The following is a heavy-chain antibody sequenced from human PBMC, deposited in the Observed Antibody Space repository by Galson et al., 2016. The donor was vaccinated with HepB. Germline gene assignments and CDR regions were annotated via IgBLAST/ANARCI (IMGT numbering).Heavy chain of an antibody. J-gene: IGHJ4*02. Sequence: SLRLSCAASGFIFANHEMTWVRQAPGRGLEWVANIKQGGSVKHYVDSVKGRFTISRDDAKNSLYLQMNSLRAEDTAVYYCARGSWLLPFDYWGQGTLVTVSS. D-gene: IGHD3-22*01. V-gene: IGHV3-7*03. CDR3: ARGSWLLPFDY. CDR2: IKQGGSVK. CDR1: GFIFANHE.